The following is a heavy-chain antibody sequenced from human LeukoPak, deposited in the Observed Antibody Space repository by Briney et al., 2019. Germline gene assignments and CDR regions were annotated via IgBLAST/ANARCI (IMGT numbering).Heavy chain of an antibody. CDR3: AKETSGWYFDY. CDR1: GFTFSSYA. D-gene: IGHD6-19*01. CDR2: ISGSGGGT. Sequence: GGSLRLSCEASGFTFSSYAMSWVRQAPGKGLEWVSDISGSGGGTYYADSVKGRFTISRDNSKNTLYLQMNSLRAEDSAVYYCAKETSGWYFDYWGQGTLVNVSS. V-gene: IGHV3-23*01. J-gene: IGHJ4*02.